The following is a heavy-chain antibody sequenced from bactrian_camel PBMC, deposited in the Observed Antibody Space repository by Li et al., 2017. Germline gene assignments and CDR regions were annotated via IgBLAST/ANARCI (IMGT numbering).Heavy chain of an antibody. Sequence: VQLVESGGGSVQAGGSLTLSCTGSGFSLDDADMGWYRQGSGSECKLVSALASYGITYYADSVKGRFTISRDNAKNTVYLQMNSLKPEDTAVYYCAAMRNLKNPSDCWLASYCHRGGCFRYWGQGTQVTVS. J-gene: IGHJ4*01. CDR3: AAMRNLKNPSDCWLASYCHRGGCFRY. CDR1: GFSLDDAD. V-gene: IGHV3S53*01. D-gene: IGHD1*01. CDR2: LASYGIT.